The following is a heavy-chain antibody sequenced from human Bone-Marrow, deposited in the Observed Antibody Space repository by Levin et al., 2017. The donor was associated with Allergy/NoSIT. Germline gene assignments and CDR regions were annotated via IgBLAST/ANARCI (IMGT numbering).Heavy chain of an antibody. Sequence: SETLSLTCAVYGGSFSGYYWSWIRQPPGKGLEWIGEINHSGSTNYNPSLKSRVTISVDTSKNQFSLKLSSVIAADTAVYYCAPRGGTAMDTNWFDPWGQGTLVTVSS. V-gene: IGHV4-34*01. D-gene: IGHD5-18*01. J-gene: IGHJ5*02. CDR3: APRGGTAMDTNWFDP. CDR2: INHSGST. CDR1: GGSFSGYY.